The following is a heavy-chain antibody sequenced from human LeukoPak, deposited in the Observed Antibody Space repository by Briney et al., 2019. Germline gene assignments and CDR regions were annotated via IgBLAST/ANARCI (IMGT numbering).Heavy chain of an antibody. CDR3: ARPSYDSSGYYVYWYFDL. J-gene: IGHJ2*01. V-gene: IGHV4-34*01. Sequence: SETLSLTCAVYGGSFSGYYWSWIRQPPGKGLEWIGEINHSGSTNYNPSLKSRVTISVDTSKNQFSLKLSSVTAADTAVYYCARPSYDSSGYYVYWYFDLWGRGTLVTVPS. D-gene: IGHD3-22*01. CDR2: INHSGST. CDR1: GGSFSGYY.